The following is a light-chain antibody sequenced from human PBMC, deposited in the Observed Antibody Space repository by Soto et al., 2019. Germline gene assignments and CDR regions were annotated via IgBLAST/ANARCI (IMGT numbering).Light chain of an antibody. Sequence: QPVLTQPPSVSGAPGQRVTISCTGSSSNIGAGYDVHWYQQLPGTAPKLLIYGNSNRPSGVPDRFSGSKSGTSASLAITGLQAEDEADYYCQSYDSSLYVFGTGTKSPS. CDR1: SSNIGAGYD. V-gene: IGLV1-40*01. J-gene: IGLJ1*01. CDR2: GNS. CDR3: QSYDSSLYV.